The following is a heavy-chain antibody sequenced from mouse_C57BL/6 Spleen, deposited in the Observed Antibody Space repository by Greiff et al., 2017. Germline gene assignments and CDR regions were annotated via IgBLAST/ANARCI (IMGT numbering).Heavy chain of an antibody. J-gene: IGHJ2*01. CDR2: IDPSDSYT. Sequence: QVQLQQSGAELVMPGASVKLSCKASGYTFTSYWMHWVKQRPGQGLEWIGEIDPSDSYTNYNQKFKGKSTLTVDKSCSTAYMQLSSLTSEDSAVYYCARGDDGSSYRNFDYWGQGTTLTVSS. CDR3: ARGDDGSSYRNFDY. CDR1: GYTFTSYW. V-gene: IGHV1-69*01. D-gene: IGHD1-1*01.